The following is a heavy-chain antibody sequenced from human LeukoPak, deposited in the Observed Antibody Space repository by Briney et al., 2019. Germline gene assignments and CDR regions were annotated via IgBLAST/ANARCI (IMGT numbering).Heavy chain of an antibody. CDR2: IGTSSTTI. J-gene: IGHJ6*03. Sequence: GSLRLSCAASGFTFSSYTMNWVRQPPGKGLEWVSNIGTSSTTIYYADSVKGRSTISRDNAKNSLYLQMNSLRADDTAVYYCARFAAGGSYYYYMDVWGKGTTVTVSS. CDR1: GFTFSSYT. D-gene: IGHD6-25*01. V-gene: IGHV3-48*01. CDR3: ARFAAGGSYYYYMDV.